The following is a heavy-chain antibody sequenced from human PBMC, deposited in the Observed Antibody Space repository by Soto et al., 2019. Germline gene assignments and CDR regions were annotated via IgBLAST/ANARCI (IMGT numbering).Heavy chain of an antibody. V-gene: IGHV3-7*01. CDR1: GFPFSSLW. D-gene: IGHD3-10*01. CDR3: TRAGGSYYFDF. CDR2: IKHDGSDQ. Sequence: EVQLVESGGGLVLPGGSLRLSCAASGFPFSSLWMSWVRQAPGKGLEWVANIKHDGSDQYYVESVKGRFTISRDNARNTLSLQMNGLRGDGTAVYYCTRAGGSYYFDFWGQGTLVTVSA. J-gene: IGHJ4*02.